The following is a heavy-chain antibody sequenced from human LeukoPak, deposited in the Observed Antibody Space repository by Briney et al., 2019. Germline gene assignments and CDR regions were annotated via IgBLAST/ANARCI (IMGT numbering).Heavy chain of an antibody. J-gene: IGHJ4*02. CDR3: ATRAAASSY. V-gene: IGHV3-23*01. Sequence: LGGSLRLSCAASGFTFSSYGMSWVRQAPGKGLEWVSAISGSGGSTYYADSVKGRFTISRDNSKNTLYLQMNSLGAEDPAVYYCATRAAASSYWGQGTLVTVSS. CDR2: ISGSGGST. CDR1: GFTFSSYG. D-gene: IGHD6-13*01.